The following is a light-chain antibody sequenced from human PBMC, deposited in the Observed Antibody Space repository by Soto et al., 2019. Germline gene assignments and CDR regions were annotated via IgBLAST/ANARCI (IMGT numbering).Light chain of an antibody. J-gene: IGKJ4*01. CDR3: QQYESSPTT. Sequence: EIVLTQSPGTLSLSPGERATLSCRASQSVSSTYLAWYQQKPGQAPRLLIYGASSRATGIPDRFSGSGSGTDFTLTISRLEPEDFAVYYCQQYESSPTTFGGGTKGEIK. CDR2: GAS. CDR1: QSVSSTY. V-gene: IGKV3-20*01.